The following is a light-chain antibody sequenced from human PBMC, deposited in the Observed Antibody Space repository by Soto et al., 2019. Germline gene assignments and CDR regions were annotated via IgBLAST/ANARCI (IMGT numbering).Light chain of an antibody. CDR2: KAS. V-gene: IGKV1-5*03. Sequence: DIQMTQSPSTLSASVGDRVTITCRASQSISSWLAWYQQKPGKAPKLLIYKASSLESGVPSRYGGSESGTEFTLTISSLQPDDFATYYCQQYNSYPYTFGQGTKLEIK. CDR1: QSISSW. CDR3: QQYNSYPYT. J-gene: IGKJ2*01.